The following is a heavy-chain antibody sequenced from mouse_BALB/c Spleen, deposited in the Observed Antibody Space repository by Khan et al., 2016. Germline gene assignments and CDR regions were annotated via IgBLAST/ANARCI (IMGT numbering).Heavy chain of an antibody. CDR3: GRGDY. CDR1: GFTFSSFG. Sequence: EVQLLESGGGLVQPGGSRKLSCAASGFTFSSFGMHWVRQAPEKGLEWVAFISSGSSDIYYEDTVKGRFTISRDNHKYNMFLQMTSVRSEDTAIYYCGRGDYWGQGTTLPVSS. CDR2: ISSGSSDI. V-gene: IGHV5-17*02. J-gene: IGHJ2*01.